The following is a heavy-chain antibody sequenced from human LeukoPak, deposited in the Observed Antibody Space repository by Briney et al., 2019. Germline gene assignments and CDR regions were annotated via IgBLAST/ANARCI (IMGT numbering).Heavy chain of an antibody. V-gene: IGHV3-21*03. CDR2: ISSSSSYI. J-gene: IGHJ3*02. CDR3: AAARDAFDI. Sequence: PGGSLRLTCAASGFTFNRYGMNWVRQAPGKGLEWVSSISSSSSYIYYADSVKGRFTISRDNAKNSLYLQMNSLRAEDTAVYYCAAARDAFDIWGQGTMVTVSS. CDR1: GFTFNRYG. D-gene: IGHD6-6*01.